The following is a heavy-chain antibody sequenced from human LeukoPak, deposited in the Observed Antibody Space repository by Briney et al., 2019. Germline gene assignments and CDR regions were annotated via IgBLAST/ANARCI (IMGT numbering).Heavy chain of an antibody. CDR2: IISSSSYI. J-gene: IGHJ4*02. Sequence: KTARSLRLSCPASGFTFSSYSMNCVRQAPGKLREWVSSIISSSSYIYYADSVKGRFTISRDNAKNSLYLQMNSLRAEGTAVYYCARDQERDGYNYGFDYWGQGTLVTVSS. D-gene: IGHD5-24*01. V-gene: IGHV3-21*01. CDR1: GFTFSSYS. CDR3: ARDQERDGYNYGFDY.